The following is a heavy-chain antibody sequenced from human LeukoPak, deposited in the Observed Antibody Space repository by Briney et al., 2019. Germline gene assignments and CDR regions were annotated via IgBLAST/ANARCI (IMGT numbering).Heavy chain of an antibody. CDR3: ARHTDIVVVPAALNY. J-gene: IGHJ4*02. V-gene: IGHV3-20*04. CDR2: INWNGGST. Sequence: GGSLRISCAASGFTFDDYGMSWVRQGPGKGLEWVSGINWNGGSTGYADSVTGRFTVSRVNAKNSLYLHMHSLRVEDTAFYYCARHTDIVVVPAALNYWGQGTLVTVSS. D-gene: IGHD2-2*01. CDR1: GFTFDDYG.